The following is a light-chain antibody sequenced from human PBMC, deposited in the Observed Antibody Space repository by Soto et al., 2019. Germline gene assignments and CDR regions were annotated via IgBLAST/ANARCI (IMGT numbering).Light chain of an antibody. J-gene: IGLJ1*01. CDR1: SSNMRTSS. CDR2: TTN. CDR3: AAWDDSLNGHV. Sequence: QSTLTQPHSASGTSGQRVTISCSGSSSNMRTSSVHWFQQLPGTAPKLLISTTNQRPSGVPERFSGSKSGTSAYLAISGIQSEDEADYYCAAWDDSLNGHVFGTGT. V-gene: IGLV1-44*01.